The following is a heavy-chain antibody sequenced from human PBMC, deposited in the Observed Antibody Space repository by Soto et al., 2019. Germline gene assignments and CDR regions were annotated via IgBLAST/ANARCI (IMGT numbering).Heavy chain of an antibody. CDR2: IYYSGST. J-gene: IGHJ5*02. CDR1: GGSISSGDYY. Sequence: QVQLQESGPGLVKPSQTLSLTCTVSGGSISSGDYYWSWIRQPPGKGLEWIGYIYYSGSTYYNPSLKTRVTIPVDTSKNQFSRKLTSVTAPATAVYHCARGYSGYDHWGQGTLVTVSS. D-gene: IGHD5-12*01. CDR3: ARGYSGYDH. V-gene: IGHV4-30-4*01.